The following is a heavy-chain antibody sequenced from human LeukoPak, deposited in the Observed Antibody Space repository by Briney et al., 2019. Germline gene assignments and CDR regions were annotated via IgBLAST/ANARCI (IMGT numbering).Heavy chain of an antibody. V-gene: IGHV4-39*01. D-gene: IGHD5-24*01. Sequence: SETLSLTCTVAGDSISSSEYYWGWIRQPPGKGLEYIGVIYYSGTTFYSPSLASRVTMSVDTSKDQFSLRLSSVTAADTAVYYCARVHRRGGYNRALDPWGQGTPVIVSS. CDR2: IYYSGTT. CDR3: ARVHRRGGYNRALDP. CDR1: GDSISSSEYY. J-gene: IGHJ5*02.